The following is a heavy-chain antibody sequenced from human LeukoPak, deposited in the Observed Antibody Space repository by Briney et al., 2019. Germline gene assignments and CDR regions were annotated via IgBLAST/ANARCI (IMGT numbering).Heavy chain of an antibody. J-gene: IGHJ4*02. V-gene: IGHV1-8*01. CDR1: GYTFTSYD. CDR2: MNPNSGNT. D-gene: IGHD3-3*01. Sequence: ASVKASCKASGYTFTSYDINWVRQATGQGLEWMGWMNPNSGNTGYAQKFQGRVTMTRNTSISTAYMELSSLRSEDTAVYYCARVFPVFGVVSDYWGQGTLVTVSS. CDR3: ARVFPVFGVVSDY.